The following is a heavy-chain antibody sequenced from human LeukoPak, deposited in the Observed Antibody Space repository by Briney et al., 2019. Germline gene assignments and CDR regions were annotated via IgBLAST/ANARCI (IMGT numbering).Heavy chain of an antibody. D-gene: IGHD6-13*01. CDR1: GYTLTELS. J-gene: IGHJ6*02. CDR3: ATDRWQLVQKSNYYYYGMDV. V-gene: IGHV1-24*01. CDR2: FDPEDGET. Sequence: ASVTVSCTVSGYTLTELSMHWVRQAPGKGLEWMGGFDPEDGETIYAQRFQGRVTMTEDTSTDTAYMELSSLRSEDTAVYYCATDRWQLVQKSNYYYYGMDVWGQGTTVTVSS.